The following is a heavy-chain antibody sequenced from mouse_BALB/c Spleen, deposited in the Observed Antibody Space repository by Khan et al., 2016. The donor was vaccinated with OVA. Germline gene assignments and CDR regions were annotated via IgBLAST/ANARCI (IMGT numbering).Heavy chain of an antibody. CDR2: IIPSNGYT. J-gene: IGHJ3*01. V-gene: IGHV1-4*01. CDR3: VRDGAYHRNDGWFAY. Sequence: QVQLKQSGAQLARPGASVKLSCKASGYTFTSYTIHWIKKRPGPGLEWIGYIIPSNGYTYYNQKFKDKATLTKDKSSTTAYLQLSSMTSDDSAVYNCVRDGAYHRNDGWFAYWGQGTLVTVSA. D-gene: IGHD2-14*01. CDR1: GYTFTSYT.